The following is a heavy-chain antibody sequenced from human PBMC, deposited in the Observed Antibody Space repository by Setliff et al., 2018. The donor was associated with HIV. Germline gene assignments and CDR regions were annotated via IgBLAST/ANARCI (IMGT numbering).Heavy chain of an antibody. CDR2: IYPGDPDT. CDR3: ARSNRGYDSRGFYRENWSDP. Sequence: GESLKISCKASGYRFTSYWIAWVRQMPGKGLEWMGIIYPGDPDTRYSPSFQGQVTISVDKSLDSAYLQWNTLKASDTAMYYCARSNRGYDSRGFYRENWSDPWGQGTQVTVSS. D-gene: IGHD3-22*01. J-gene: IGHJ5*02. V-gene: IGHV5-51*01. CDR1: GYRFTSYW.